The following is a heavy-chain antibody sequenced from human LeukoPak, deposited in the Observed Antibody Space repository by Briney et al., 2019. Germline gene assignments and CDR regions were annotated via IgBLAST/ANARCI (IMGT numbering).Heavy chain of an antibody. J-gene: IGHJ4*02. D-gene: IGHD3-9*01. V-gene: IGHV3-30*04. CDR3: ARGVGLYYDILTGYYGIDY. CDR1: GFTFSSYA. CDR2: ISYDGSNK. Sequence: PGGSLRLSCAASGFTFSSYAMHWVRQAPGKGLEWVAVISYDGSNKYYADSVKGRFTISRDNSKNTLYLQMNSLRAEDTAVYYCARGVGLYYDILTGYYGIDYWGQGTLVTVSS.